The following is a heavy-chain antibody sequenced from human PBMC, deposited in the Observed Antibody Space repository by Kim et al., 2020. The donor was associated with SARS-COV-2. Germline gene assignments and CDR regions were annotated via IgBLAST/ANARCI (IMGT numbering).Heavy chain of an antibody. CDR1: GFTFNNYG. CDR3: ARDRNDFVSEDPGGDF. D-gene: IGHD3-16*01. Sequence: GGSLRLSCAASGFTFNNYGMTWVRQAPGKGLEWVSAISNNGGNTHYADSVKGRFTISRDNSKNTQYLQMNSLRAEDTALYYCARDRNDFVSEDPGGDFWGQGTLVSVSS. J-gene: IGHJ4*02. V-gene: IGHV3-23*01. CDR2: ISNNGGNT.